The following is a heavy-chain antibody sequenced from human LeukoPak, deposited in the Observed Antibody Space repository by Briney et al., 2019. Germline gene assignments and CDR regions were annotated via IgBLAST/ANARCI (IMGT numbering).Heavy chain of an antibody. V-gene: IGHV3-30*02. D-gene: IGHD6-19*01. J-gene: IGHJ4*02. CDR2: IRYDGSNK. CDR1: GFTFSSYG. CDR3: AGKKASIAVAGFDY. Sequence: GGSLRLSCAASGFTFSSYGMHWVRQAPGKGLEWVAFIRYDGSNKYYADSVKGRFTISRDNSKNTLYLQMNSLRAEDTAAYYCAGKKASIAVAGFDYWGQGTLVTVSS.